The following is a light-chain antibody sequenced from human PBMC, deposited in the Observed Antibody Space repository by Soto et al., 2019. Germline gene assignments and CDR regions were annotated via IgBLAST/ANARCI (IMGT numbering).Light chain of an antibody. CDR1: SSHLGNSY. Sequence: QSVLTQPPSVSAAPGQKVTISCSGSSSHLGNSYVSWYQQRPGTAPKLLIYDNDQRPSGIPDRFSGSKSGTSATLGITGLQTGDEADYYCGAWDSSLTAGVFGGGTKLTVL. J-gene: IGLJ2*01. CDR2: DND. CDR3: GAWDSSLTAGV. V-gene: IGLV1-51*01.